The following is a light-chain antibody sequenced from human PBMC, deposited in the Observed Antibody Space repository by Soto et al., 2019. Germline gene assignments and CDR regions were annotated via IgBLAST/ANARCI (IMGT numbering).Light chain of an antibody. J-gene: IGKJ1*01. Sequence: DIQMTQSPSTLSASVGDRVTITCRASQSISSWLAWYQQKPGKAPKLLIYDAFSLESGVPSRFSDSGSGTEFTLTISCLQPNDVANYYYQQYNSYPWTFGQGTKVEIK. CDR2: DAF. CDR1: QSISSW. CDR3: QQYNSYPWT. V-gene: IGKV1-5*01.